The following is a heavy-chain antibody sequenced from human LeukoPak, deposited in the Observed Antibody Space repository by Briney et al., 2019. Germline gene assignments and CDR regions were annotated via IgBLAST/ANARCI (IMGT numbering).Heavy chain of an antibody. J-gene: IGHJ4*02. V-gene: IGHV4-39*01. CDR2: VYYSGTT. CDR1: GGSLSSSSYY. Sequence: PSETLSLTCTVSGGSLSSSSYYWGWLRQPPGKGLEWIGSVYYSGTTYYNPSLKSRVTISVDTSKNQFSLKLSSVTAADTAVYYCARSRLTFWSGYSLSPSFAYWGQGTLVTVSS. D-gene: IGHD3-3*01. CDR3: ARSRLTFWSGYSLSPSFAY.